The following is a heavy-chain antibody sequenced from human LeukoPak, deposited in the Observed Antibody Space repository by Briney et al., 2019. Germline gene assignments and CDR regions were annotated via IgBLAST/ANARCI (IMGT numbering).Heavy chain of an antibody. V-gene: IGHV4-61*02. Sequence: SQTLSLTCTVSGGSISSGSYYWSWIRQPAGKGLEWIGRMYTSGSTNYNPSLKSRVTISVDTSKNQFSLKLSSVTAADTAVYYCARHLLGSGYFDYWGQGTLVTVSS. CDR1: GGSISSGSYY. CDR2: MYTSGST. D-gene: IGHD7-27*01. J-gene: IGHJ4*02. CDR3: ARHLLGSGYFDY.